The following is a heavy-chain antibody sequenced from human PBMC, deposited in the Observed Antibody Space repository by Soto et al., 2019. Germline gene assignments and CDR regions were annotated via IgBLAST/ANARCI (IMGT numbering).Heavy chain of an antibody. CDR1: GYSFTSYW. CDR2: IDPSGSYT. CDR3: ASRYGSGIYSHYYYGMDV. D-gene: IGHD3-10*01. J-gene: IGHJ6*02. V-gene: IGHV5-10-1*01. Sequence: GESLKISCKGSGYSFTSYWISWVRQMPGKGLEWMGRIDPSGSYTNYSPSFQGHVTISADKSISTAYLQWSSLKASDTAMYYCASRYGSGIYSHYYYGMDVWGQGTTVTVSS.